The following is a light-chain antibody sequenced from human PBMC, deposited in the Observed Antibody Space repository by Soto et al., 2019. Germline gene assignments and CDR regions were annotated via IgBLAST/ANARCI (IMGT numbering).Light chain of an antibody. CDR1: QSVSPN. Sequence: ILMTPSPATLSVSPGERATLSCRASQSVSPNVAWYQQRPGQAPRLLIYAASTRATGIPARFSGSGSGVDFTLTISSLEPEDFAVYYCQQRSNWPITFGQGTRLEIK. V-gene: IGKV3-11*01. J-gene: IGKJ5*01. CDR3: QQRSNWPIT. CDR2: AAS.